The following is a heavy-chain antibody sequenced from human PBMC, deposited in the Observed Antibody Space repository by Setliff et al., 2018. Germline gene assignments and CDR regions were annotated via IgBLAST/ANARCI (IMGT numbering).Heavy chain of an antibody. J-gene: IGHJ4*02. D-gene: IGHD3-22*01. V-gene: IGHV4-39*01. CDR2: SYYIGNT. CDR3: ATHDSNGYIRTYSFDN. CDR1: GGPITSPSHL. Sequence: TSETLSLTCRVSGGPITSPSHLWAWIRQPPGKGPEWIGSSYYIGNTVYNPSLKSRLTISVDTSRNEFSLKLTSVTAADTAVYYCATHDSNGYIRTYSFDNWGQGTLVTVSS.